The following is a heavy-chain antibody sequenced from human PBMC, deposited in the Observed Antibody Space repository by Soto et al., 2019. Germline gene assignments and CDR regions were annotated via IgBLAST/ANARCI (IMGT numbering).Heavy chain of an antibody. CDR2: ISYDGSNK. V-gene: IGHV3-30*03. CDR1: GFTFSSYG. J-gene: IGHJ4*02. Sequence: GGSLRLSCAASGFTFSSYGMHWVRQAPGKGLEWVAVISYDGSNKYYADSVKGRFTISRDNSKNTLYLQMNSLRAEDTAVYYCARDLVPFGDYDSLDYWGQGTLVTVSS. D-gene: IGHD3-22*01. CDR3: ARDLVPFGDYDSLDY.